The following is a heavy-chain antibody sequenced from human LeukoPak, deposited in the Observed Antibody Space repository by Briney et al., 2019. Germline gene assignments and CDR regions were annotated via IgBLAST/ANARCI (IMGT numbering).Heavy chain of an antibody. CDR2: IYYSGST. CDR3: ARVRSGSGWYHGGYNWFDP. V-gene: IGHV4-39*01. J-gene: IGHJ5*02. CDR1: GGSISSGSYY. Sequence: PSETLSLTCTVSGGSISSGSYYWGWIRQPPGKGLEWIGSIYYSGSTYYNPSLKSRVTISVDTSKNQFSLKLSSVTAADTAVYYCARVRSGSGWYHGGYNWFDPWGQGTLVTVSS. D-gene: IGHD6-19*01.